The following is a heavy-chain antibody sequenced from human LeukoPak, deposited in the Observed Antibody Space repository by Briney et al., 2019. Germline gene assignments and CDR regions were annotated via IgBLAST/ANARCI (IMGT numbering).Heavy chain of an antibody. Sequence: NPGGSLRLSCEASGLTFSSCTMNWVRQAPGKGLEWVSSISSGSSYIYYADSVKGRFTISRDNAKNSLYLQMNSLRAEDTAVYYCACRTADAFDIWGQGTLVTVSS. J-gene: IGHJ3*02. V-gene: IGHV3-21*01. D-gene: IGHD5-18*01. CDR1: GLTFSSCT. CDR2: ISSGSSYI. CDR3: ACRTADAFDI.